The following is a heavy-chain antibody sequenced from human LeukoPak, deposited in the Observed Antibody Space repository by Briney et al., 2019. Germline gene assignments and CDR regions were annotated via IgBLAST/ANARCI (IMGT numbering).Heavy chain of an antibody. J-gene: IGHJ4*02. CDR1: GYTFSSYG. D-gene: IGHD6-19*01. CDR2: ISAYNGNT. V-gene: IGHV1-18*01. Sequence: GASVKVSCKASGYTFSSYGISWVRQAPGQGLEWMGWISAYNGNTNYAQKLQGRVTMTTDTSTSTAYMELRSLRSDDTAVYYCARGPVKQWLVLSHVSDYWGQGTLVTVSS. CDR3: ARGPVKQWLVLSHVSDY.